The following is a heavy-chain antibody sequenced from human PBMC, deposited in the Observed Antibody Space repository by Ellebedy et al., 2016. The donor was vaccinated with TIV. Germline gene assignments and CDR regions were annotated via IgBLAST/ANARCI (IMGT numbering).Heavy chain of an antibody. Sequence: PGGSLRLSCAASGFTFSSYSMNWVRQAPGKGLEWVSSISSSSSYIYYADSVKGRFTISRDNAKNSLYLQMNSLRAEDTAVYYCARVYPQSARYCSSTSCYFGLSDYWGQGTLVTVSS. D-gene: IGHD2-2*01. CDR2: ISSSSSYI. CDR1: GFTFSSYS. CDR3: ARVYPQSARYCSSTSCYFGLSDY. J-gene: IGHJ4*02. V-gene: IGHV3-21*01.